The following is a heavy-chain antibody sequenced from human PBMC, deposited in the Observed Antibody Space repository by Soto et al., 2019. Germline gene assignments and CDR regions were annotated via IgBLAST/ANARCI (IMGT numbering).Heavy chain of an antibody. J-gene: IGHJ5*02. CDR1: GYTFTSYA. CDR3: AKDLFDLRYEIRGDWLDP. Sequence: GASVKVSCKASGYTFTSYAMHWVRQAPGQRLEWMGWINAGNGNTKYSQKFQGRVTITRDTSASTAYMELSSLRSEDTAVYYCAKDLFDLRYEIRGDWLDPWGQGTLVTVSS. V-gene: IGHV1-3*01. CDR2: INAGNGNT. D-gene: IGHD1-1*01.